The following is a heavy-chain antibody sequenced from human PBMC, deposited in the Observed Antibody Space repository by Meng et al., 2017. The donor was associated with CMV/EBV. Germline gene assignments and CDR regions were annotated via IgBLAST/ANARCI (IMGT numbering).Heavy chain of an antibody. V-gene: IGHV3-64*02. CDR2: ISSNGGST. J-gene: IGHJ6*02. CDR1: GFTFSSYA. D-gene: IGHD1-26*01. Sequence: LSLTGAASGFTFSSYAMYWVRQAPGKGLEYVSAISSNGGSTYYADSVKGRFTISRDNSKNTLYLQMGSLRAEDMAVYYCARSVGELPVYYYGMDVWGQGTTVTVSS. CDR3: ARSVGELPVYYYGMDV.